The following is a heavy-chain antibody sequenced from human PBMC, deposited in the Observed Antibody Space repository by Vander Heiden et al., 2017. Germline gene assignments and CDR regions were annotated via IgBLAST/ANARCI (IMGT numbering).Heavy chain of an antibody. CDR1: ANTFSSYA. V-gene: IGHV7-4-1*02. Sequence: QVLLLQSGSELKKPGASVKVSCKASANTFSSYAMNWVRQAPGQGLEWMGWINTNTGNPTYAQGFTGRFVFSLDTSVSTAYLQISSLKAEDTAVYYCAREFRGWELPYWGQGTLVTVSS. D-gene: IGHD2-15*01. J-gene: IGHJ4*02. CDR2: INTNTGNP. CDR3: AREFRGWELPY.